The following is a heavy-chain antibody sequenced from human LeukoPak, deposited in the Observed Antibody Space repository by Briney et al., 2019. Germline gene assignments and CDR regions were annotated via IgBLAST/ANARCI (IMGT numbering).Heavy chain of an antibody. CDR1: GFAFSRQD. CDR2: ISDSGDRT. V-gene: IGHV3-23*01. D-gene: IGHD6-19*01. CDR3: AKDARRSSGWFFFDH. Sequence: GGSLRLSCAASGFAFSRQDMGWVRQAPGKGLEWVSGISDSGDRTHYADSVKGRFTISRDNSKNTLYLQMNSLRVENTAVYYCAKDARRSSGWFFFDHWGQGTLVTVSS. J-gene: IGHJ4*02.